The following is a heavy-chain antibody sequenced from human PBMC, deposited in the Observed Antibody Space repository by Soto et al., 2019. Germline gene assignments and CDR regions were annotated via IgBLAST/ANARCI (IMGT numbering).Heavy chain of an antibody. CDR2: IKSKTDGGTT. J-gene: IGHJ4*02. Sequence: GGSLRLSCAASGFTFSNAWMSWVRQAPGKGLEWVGRIKSKTDGGTTDYAAPVKGRFTISRDDSKNTLYLQMNSLKTEDTAVYYCTTEVGYDILTGYLPFDYWGQGTLVTVSS. V-gene: IGHV3-15*01. D-gene: IGHD3-9*01. CDR3: TTEVGYDILTGYLPFDY. CDR1: GFTFSNAW.